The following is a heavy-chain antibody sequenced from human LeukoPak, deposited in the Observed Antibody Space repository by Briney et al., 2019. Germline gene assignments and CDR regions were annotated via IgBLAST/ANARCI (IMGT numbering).Heavy chain of an antibody. D-gene: IGHD3-9*01. J-gene: IGHJ3*02. CDR1: GYTFTSYY. V-gene: IGHV1-46*01. Sequence: ASVKVSCKASGYTFTSYYMHWVRQAPGQGLEWMGIINPSGGSTSYAQKFQGRVTMTRDTSTSTVYMELSSLRSDDTAVYYCARGGYYDILTGYETVDAFDIWGQGTMVTVSS. CDR3: ARGGYYDILTGYETVDAFDI. CDR2: INPSGGST.